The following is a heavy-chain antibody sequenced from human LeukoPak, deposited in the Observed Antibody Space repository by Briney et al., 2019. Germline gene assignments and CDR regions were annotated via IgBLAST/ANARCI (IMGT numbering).Heavy chain of an antibody. CDR1: GGSISSYY. CDR2: IYYSGST. Sequence: SETLSLTCTVSGGSISSYYWSWIRQSPGKGLEWIGYIYYSGSTNYNPSLKSRVTISVDTSKNQFPLKLSSVTAADTAVYYCARAWRGEYYFDYWGQGTLVTVSS. D-gene: IGHD3-16*01. V-gene: IGHV4-59*01. J-gene: IGHJ4*02. CDR3: ARAWRGEYYFDY.